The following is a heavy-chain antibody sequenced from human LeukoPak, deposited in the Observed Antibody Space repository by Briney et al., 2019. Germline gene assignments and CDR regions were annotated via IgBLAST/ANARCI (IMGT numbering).Heavy chain of an antibody. V-gene: IGHV3-43D*03. CDR1: GFTFDDYA. D-gene: IGHD4-23*01. J-gene: IGHJ4*02. Sequence: GGSLRLSCAASGFTFDDYAMHWVRQAPGKGLEWVSLISWDGGSTYYADSVKGRFTISRDNSKNSLYLQMNSLRAEDTALYYCAKDIYAYGGNPILHYWGQGTLVTVSS. CDR2: ISWDGGST. CDR3: AKDIYAYGGNPILHY.